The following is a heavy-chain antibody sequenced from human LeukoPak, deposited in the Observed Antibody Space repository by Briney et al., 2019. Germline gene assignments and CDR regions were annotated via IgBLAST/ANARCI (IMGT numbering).Heavy chain of an antibody. CDR1: GGSISSTSYY. CDR3: ARRLKVTEHFDY. Sequence: SETLSLTCTVSGGSISSTSYYWGWIRQPPGKGLEWIGSIYYTGSTYYNPSLNTRVTMSVDTSKNQFSLKLSSMTAADTAVYYCARRLKVTEHFDYWGQGTLVTVSS. V-gene: IGHV4-39*01. J-gene: IGHJ4*02. CDR2: IYYTGST. D-gene: IGHD2-21*02.